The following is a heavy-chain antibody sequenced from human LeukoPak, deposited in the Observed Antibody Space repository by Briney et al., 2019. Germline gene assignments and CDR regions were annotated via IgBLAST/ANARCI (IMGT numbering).Heavy chain of an antibody. J-gene: IGHJ5*02. CDR3: ARASVYYYGSGRERNWFDP. D-gene: IGHD3-10*01. CDR1: GFTFSSYW. V-gene: IGHV3-7*01. CDR2: IKQDGSEK. Sequence: PGGSLRLSCAASGFTFSSYWMSWVRQAPGKGLEWVANIKQDGSEKYYVDSVKGRFTISRDNAKNSLYLQMNSLRAEDTAVYYCARASVYYYGSGRERNWFDPWGQGTLVTVSS.